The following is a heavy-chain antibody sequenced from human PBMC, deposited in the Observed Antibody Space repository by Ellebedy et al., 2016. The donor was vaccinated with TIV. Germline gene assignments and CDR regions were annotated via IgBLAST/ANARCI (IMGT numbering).Heavy chain of an antibody. CDR1: GFSLSTPGMA. J-gene: IGHJ4*02. V-gene: IGHV2-5*01. D-gene: IGHD7-27*01. Sequence: SGPTLVTPTQTLTLTCTFSGFSLSTPGMAVGWIRQPPGQALEWLALIYWSDDKFYSPSLMSRLTITKDTSKSQVLLTMTNMDPVDTATYYCAHRRGRLGIIGDRPFDYWGQGILVTVSS. CDR2: IYWSDDK. CDR3: AHRRGRLGIIGDRPFDY.